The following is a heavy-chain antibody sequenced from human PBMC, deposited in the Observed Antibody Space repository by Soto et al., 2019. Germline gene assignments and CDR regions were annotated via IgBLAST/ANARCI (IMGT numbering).Heavy chain of an antibody. CDR2: IYYSGST. CDR1: GGSISSGGYY. D-gene: IGHD2-2*01. Sequence: QVQLQESGPGLVKPSQTLSLTCTVSGGSISSGGYYWSWIRQHTGKGLEWIGYIYYSGSTYYNPSLKSPVTISVDTSKNQFSLKLSSVTAADTAVYYCASILGYCSSTSCYKGDWFDPWGQGTLVTVSS. CDR3: ASILGYCSSTSCYKGDWFDP. V-gene: IGHV4-31*01. J-gene: IGHJ5*02.